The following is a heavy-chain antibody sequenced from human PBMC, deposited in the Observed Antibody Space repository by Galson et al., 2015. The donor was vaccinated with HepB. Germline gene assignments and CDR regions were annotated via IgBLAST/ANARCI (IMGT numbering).Heavy chain of an antibody. CDR2: IIPIFGTA. V-gene: IGHV1-69*06. CDR1: GGTFSSYA. D-gene: IGHD3-10*01. Sequence: SVKVSCKASGGTFSSYAISWVRQAPGQGLEWMGGIIPIFGTANYAQKFQGRVTITADKSTSTAYMELSSLRSEDTAVYYCARDRSDLYYFDYWGQGTLVTVSS. J-gene: IGHJ4*02. CDR3: ARDRSDLYYFDY.